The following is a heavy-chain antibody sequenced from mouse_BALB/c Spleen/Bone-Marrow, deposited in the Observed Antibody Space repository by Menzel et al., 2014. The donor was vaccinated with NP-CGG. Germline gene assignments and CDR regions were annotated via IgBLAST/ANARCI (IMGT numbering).Heavy chain of an antibody. CDR1: GFTFSSFG. Sequence: EVMLVESGGGLVQPGGSRKLSCAASGFTFSSFGMHWVRQAPEKGLEWIAYISSDSGAIFYAGTVKGRFTISRDNPKNTLFLQMTSLRSEDTAIYFCTRGGNWEDFDYWGQGTTLTVSS. CDR3: TRGGNWEDFDY. J-gene: IGHJ2*01. D-gene: IGHD4-1*01. CDR2: ISSDSGAI. V-gene: IGHV5-17*02.